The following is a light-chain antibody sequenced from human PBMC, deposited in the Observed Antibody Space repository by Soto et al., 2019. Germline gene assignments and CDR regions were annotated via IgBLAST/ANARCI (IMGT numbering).Light chain of an antibody. CDR2: GNS. Sequence: QPVLAHPPSVSGARGQRVTISCTGSSSNIGATYDVQWYQQLPGTAPKLLIYGNSNRPSGVPDRFSGSKSGTSASLAITGLQADDEADYYCQSYDSSLSAHYVFGTGTKVTVL. CDR1: SSNIGATYD. J-gene: IGLJ1*01. CDR3: QSYDSSLSAHYV. V-gene: IGLV1-40*01.